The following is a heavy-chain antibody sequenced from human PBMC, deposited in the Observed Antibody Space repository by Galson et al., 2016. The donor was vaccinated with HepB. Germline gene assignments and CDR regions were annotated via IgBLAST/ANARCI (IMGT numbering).Heavy chain of an antibody. CDR3: TKWDWNCGSILCGDSVDD. CDR2: ITKNGGLI. Sequence: SLRLSCAASGFTFSHYFVSWIRQAPGKGLEWVAGITKNGGLIFYGESVKGRFTISRDNAKNSIYLQMKSLRVEDTAVYYCTKWDWNCGSILCGDSVDDWGPGILVSVSS. D-gene: IGHD2-2*01. J-gene: IGHJ4*02. CDR1: GFTFSHYF. V-gene: IGHV3-11*04.